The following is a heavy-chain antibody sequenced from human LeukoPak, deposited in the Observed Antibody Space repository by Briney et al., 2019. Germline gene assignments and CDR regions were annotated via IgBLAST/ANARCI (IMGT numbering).Heavy chain of an antibody. D-gene: IGHD1-26*01. CDR3: ASAIPSGSHTPHAFDI. J-gene: IGHJ3*02. CDR2: IIPIFGTT. V-gene: IGHV1-69*06. CDR1: GGTFNSYA. Sequence: SVKVSCKASGGTFNSYAFTWVRQAPGQGLEWMGGIIPIFGTTNYAQKFQGRVTITADKSTITAYMELSSLRSEDTAVYYCASAIPSGSHTPHAFDIWGQGTMVTVSS.